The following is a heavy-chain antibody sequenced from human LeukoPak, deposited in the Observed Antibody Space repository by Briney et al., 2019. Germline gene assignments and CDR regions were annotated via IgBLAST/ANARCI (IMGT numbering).Heavy chain of an antibody. J-gene: IGHJ4*02. D-gene: IGHD5-12*01. Sequence: PGGSLRLSCAASGFTFSSYAMSWVRQAPGKGLEWVSAISGSGGSTYYADSVKGGFTISRYNSKNTLYLQMNSLRAEDTAVYYCAKDSSQWIQWVPCDYWGQGTLVTVSS. V-gene: IGHV3-23*01. CDR2: ISGSGGST. CDR3: AKDSSQWIQWVPCDY. CDR1: GFTFSSYA.